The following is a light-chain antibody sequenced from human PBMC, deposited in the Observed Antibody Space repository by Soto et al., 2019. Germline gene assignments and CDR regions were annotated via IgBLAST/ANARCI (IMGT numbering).Light chain of an antibody. J-gene: IGKJ5*01. CDR3: QQRSDGPIT. CDR2: GAS. CDR1: QSVASY. Sequence: EIVLTQSPATLSLSPGERATLSCRASQSVASYLAWYQQKPGQAPTLLIYGASNRATGIPARFSGSGSGTDFNLTISSLEPEDFADYYCQQRSDGPITFGQGTRLEIK. V-gene: IGKV3-11*01.